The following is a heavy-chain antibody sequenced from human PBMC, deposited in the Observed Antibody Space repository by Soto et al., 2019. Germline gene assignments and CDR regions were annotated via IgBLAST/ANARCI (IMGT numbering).Heavy chain of an antibody. CDR2: IYSGGST. Sequence: GGSLRLSCAASGFTVSSNYMSWVRQAPGKGLEWVSVIYSGGSTYYADSVKGRFTIPRDNSKNTLYLQMNSLRAEDTAVYYCAREAYCSGGSCYYSYWGQGTLVTVSS. J-gene: IGHJ4*02. CDR1: GFTVSSNY. V-gene: IGHV3-66*01. CDR3: AREAYCSGGSCYYSY. D-gene: IGHD2-15*01.